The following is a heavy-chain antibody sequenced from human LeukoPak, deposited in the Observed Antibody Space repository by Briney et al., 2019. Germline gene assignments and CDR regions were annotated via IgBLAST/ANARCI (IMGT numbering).Heavy chain of an antibody. J-gene: IGHJ4*02. V-gene: IGHV1-18*01. Sequence: ASVKVSCKAFGYTFTSYGISWVRQAPGQGLEWMGWISAYNGNTNYAQKVQGRVTMTTDTSTSTAYMELRSLRSDDTAVYYCARGEAVAGYFDYWGQGTLVTVSS. CDR1: GYTFTSYG. CDR3: ARGEAVAGYFDY. CDR2: ISAYNGNT. D-gene: IGHD6-19*01.